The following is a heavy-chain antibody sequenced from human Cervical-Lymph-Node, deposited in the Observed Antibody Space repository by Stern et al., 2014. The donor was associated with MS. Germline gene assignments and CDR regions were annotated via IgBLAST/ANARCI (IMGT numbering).Heavy chain of an antibody. V-gene: IGHV4-59*08. CDR2: VHYSGTT. Sequence: QLQLQESGPGLVKPSETLSLTCSVSGGSISSYYWNWIRQPPGKGLEWIANVHYSGTTNYNPSLKNRLTISLDTSMNKISLKLSSVTAADTAVYYCAGSGTYYPDYWGQGILVTVSS. J-gene: IGHJ4*02. D-gene: IGHD3-3*01. CDR1: GGSISSYY. CDR3: AGSGTYYPDY.